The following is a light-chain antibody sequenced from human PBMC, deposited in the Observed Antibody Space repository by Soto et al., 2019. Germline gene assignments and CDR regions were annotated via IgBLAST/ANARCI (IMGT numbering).Light chain of an antibody. CDR3: QQYNNWPPIT. CDR1: QSISIS. CDR2: GAS. J-gene: IGKJ5*01. Sequence: ETVMTQSPATLSVSPGERATLSCRASQSISISLAWYQQKPGQAPRLLIYGASTRATGIPDRFSGSGSGTDFPLTISSLQSEDFAVYYCQQYNNWPPITFGQGTRLEIK. V-gene: IGKV3-15*01.